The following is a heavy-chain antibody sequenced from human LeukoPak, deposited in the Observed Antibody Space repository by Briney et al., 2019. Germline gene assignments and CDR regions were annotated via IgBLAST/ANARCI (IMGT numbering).Heavy chain of an antibody. CDR1: GYTFTSYG. CDR2: ISAYNGNT. J-gene: IGHJ4*02. Sequence: ASVKVSCKASGYTFTSYGISWVRQAPGQGLEWMGWISAYNGNTNYAQKLQGRVTMTTDTSTSTAYMELRSLRSDDTAVYYCARYYYGSGSYYDDYWGQGTLVTVSS. D-gene: IGHD3-10*01. CDR3: ARYYYGSGSYYDDY. V-gene: IGHV1-18*01.